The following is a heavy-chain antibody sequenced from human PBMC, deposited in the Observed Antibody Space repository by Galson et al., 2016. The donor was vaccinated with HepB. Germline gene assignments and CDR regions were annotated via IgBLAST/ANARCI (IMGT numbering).Heavy chain of an antibody. V-gene: IGHV3-11*01. CDR1: GFTFSDSY. CDR3: AREADT. CDR2: ISSSGSTI. J-gene: IGHJ4*02. D-gene: IGHD6-25*01. Sequence: SLRLSCAASGFTFSDSYMSWVRQAPGKGLEWVSHISSSGSTIHYADSVKGRFTVSRDNAKNSLYLQMNSLRVEDTAVYYCAREADTWGQGTLVTVSS.